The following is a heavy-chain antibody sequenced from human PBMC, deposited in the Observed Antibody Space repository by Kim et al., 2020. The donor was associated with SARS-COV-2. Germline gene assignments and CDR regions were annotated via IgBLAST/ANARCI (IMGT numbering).Heavy chain of an antibody. V-gene: IGHV3-74*01. CDR1: GFDFWAYW. Sequence: GGSLRLSCVASGFDFWAYWMHWVRLSPGKGPVWVARLYGNGVKTYYGASVKGRFTISRDNAKNTMYLQMNSLRVEDTGVYFCSRVPYCCAECYSGGAFAYWGQGALVTVSS. J-gene: IGHJ4*02. D-gene: IGHD2-21*01. CDR2: LYGNGVKT. CDR3: SRVPYCCAECYSGGAFAY.